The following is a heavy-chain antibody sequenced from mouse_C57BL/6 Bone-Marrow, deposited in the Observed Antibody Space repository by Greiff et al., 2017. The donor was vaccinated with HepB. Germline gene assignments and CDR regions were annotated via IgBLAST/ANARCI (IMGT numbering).Heavy chain of an antibody. V-gene: IGHV5-2*01. D-gene: IGHD2-4*01. Sequence: EVQLVESGGGLVQPGESLKLSCESNEYEFPAHDMSWVRKTPGKRLELVAAINSDGGSTYYPDTMERRFILTRDNTKKTLYLQMSSLRSEDTALYYCSGPGYYYYDRSFDYWGQGTTLTVSS. CDR2: INSDGGST. J-gene: IGHJ2*01. CDR1: EYEFPAHD. CDR3: SGPGYYYYDRSFDY.